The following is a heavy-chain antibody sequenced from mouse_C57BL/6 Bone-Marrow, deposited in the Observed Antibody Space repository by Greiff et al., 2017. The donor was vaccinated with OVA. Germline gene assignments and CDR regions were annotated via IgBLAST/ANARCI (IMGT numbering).Heavy chain of an antibody. D-gene: IGHD2-1*01. V-gene: IGHV1-82*01. CDR3: AKLLFYAMDD. CDR2: IYPGDGDT. CDR1: GYAFSSSW. J-gene: IGHJ4*01. Sequence: VQLQQSGPELVKPGASVKISCKASGYAFSSSWMNWVKQRPGKGLEWIGRIYPGDGDTNYNGKFKGKATLTADKSSSTAYMQLSSLTSEDSAVYFCAKLLFYAMDDWGQGTSVTVSS.